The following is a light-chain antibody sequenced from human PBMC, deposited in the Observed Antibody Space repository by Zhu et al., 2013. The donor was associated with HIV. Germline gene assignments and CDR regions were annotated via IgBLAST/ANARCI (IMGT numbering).Light chain of an antibody. V-gene: IGKV1-5*03. CDR2: KAS. CDR1: QDISNY. J-gene: IGKJ1*01. Sequence: IQMTQSPSSLSASVGDRVTITCQASQDISNYLNWYQQKPGKAPNLLIYKASSLQSGVPSRFTGSGSGTEFTLAISSLHPDDFATYYCQQYYSYPWTFGQGTKVEI. CDR3: QQYYSYPWT.